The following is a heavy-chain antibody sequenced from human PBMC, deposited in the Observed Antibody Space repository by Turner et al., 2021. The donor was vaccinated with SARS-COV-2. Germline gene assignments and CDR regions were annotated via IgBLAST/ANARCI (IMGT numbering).Heavy chain of an antibody. Sequence: EVQLVESGGGLIQPGGSLRLSCAASGLTVSSNYMSWVRQATGKGLEWVSVIYSGGTTYYADSVKGRFTISRDNSKNTLYLQMNSRRAEDTAVYYGARDLYYYGMDVWGQGTTVTVSS. V-gene: IGHV3-53*01. J-gene: IGHJ6*02. CDR1: GLTVSSNY. CDR3: ARDLYYYGMDV. CDR2: IYSGGTT.